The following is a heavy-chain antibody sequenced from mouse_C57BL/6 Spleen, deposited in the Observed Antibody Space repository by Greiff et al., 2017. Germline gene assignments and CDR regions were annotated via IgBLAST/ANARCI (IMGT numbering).Heavy chain of an antibody. CDR3: ARELDY. J-gene: IGHJ2*01. Sequence: EVQRVESGGGLVKPGGSLKLSCAASGFTFSSYAMSWVRQTPEKRLEWVATISDGGSYTYYPDNVKGRFTISRDNAKNNLYLQMSHLKSEDTAMYYCARELDYWGQGTTLTVSS. CDR1: GFTFSSYA. V-gene: IGHV5-4*01. CDR2: ISDGGSYT.